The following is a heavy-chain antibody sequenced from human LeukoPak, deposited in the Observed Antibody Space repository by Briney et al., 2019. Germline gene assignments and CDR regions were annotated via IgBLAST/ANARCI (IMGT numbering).Heavy chain of an antibody. Sequence: PEASVTVSCKASGYTFTSYGISWVRQAPGQGLEGMGWISAYNGNTNYAQKLQGRVTMTTDTSTSTAYMALRSLRSEDTAVYYCARMGINYDFWSGYPHDGMDVWGQGTTVTVSS. J-gene: IGHJ6*02. CDR3: ARMGINYDFWSGYPHDGMDV. CDR1: GYTFTSYG. CDR2: ISAYNGNT. V-gene: IGHV1-18*01. D-gene: IGHD3-3*01.